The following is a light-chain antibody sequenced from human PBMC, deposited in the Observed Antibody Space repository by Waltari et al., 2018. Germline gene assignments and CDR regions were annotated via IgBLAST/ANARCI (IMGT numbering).Light chain of an antibody. J-gene: IGLJ3*02. CDR1: SSDVGGYNY. CDR2: DVN. V-gene: IGLV2-11*01. CDR3: CSYAGSYTPWV. Sequence: QSALTQPRSVSGSPGQSVTISCTGTSSDVGGYNYVSWYAQHPGKAPKLMIYDVNKRPSRVPARFSGSKSGNTASLTISGLQTEDEADYYCCSYAGSYTPWVFGGGTKLTVL.